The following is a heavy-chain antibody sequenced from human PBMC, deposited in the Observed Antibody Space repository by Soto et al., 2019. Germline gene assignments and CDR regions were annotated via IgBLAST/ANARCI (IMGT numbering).Heavy chain of an antibody. J-gene: IGHJ4*02. CDR2: IYYSGST. CDR3: ARQGPRVLLWFGESNDY. D-gene: IGHD3-10*01. CDR1: GGSISSSSYY. V-gene: IGHV4-39*01. Sequence: SETLSLTCTVSGGSISSSSYYWGWIRQPPGKGLEWIGSIYYSGSTYYNPSLKSRVTISVDTSKNQFSLKLSSVTAADTAVYYCARQGPRVLLWFGESNDYWGQGTLVTVSS.